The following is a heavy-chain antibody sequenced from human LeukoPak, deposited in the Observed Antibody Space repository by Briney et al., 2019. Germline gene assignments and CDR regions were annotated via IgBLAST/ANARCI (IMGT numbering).Heavy chain of an antibody. V-gene: IGHV3-74*01. CDR3: ARDVPHNWFDT. J-gene: IGHJ5*02. CDR2: INSDGGGA. CDR1: GITFGNNW. Sequence: GGSLRLSCAASGITFGNNWMHWVRQGPGKGLVWISRINSDGGGAIYADSVKGRFTVSRDNAKNTLYLQINSLRAEDTAVYYCARDVPHNWFDTWGQGTLVTVSS.